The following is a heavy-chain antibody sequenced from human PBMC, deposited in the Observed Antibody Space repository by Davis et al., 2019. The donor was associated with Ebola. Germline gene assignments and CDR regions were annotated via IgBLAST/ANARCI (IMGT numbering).Heavy chain of an antibody. J-gene: IGHJ4*02. CDR2: IYYSGST. Sequence: MPSETLSLTCTVSGGSISSSSYYWGWIRQPPGKGLEWIGSIYYSGSTYYNPSLKSRVTISVDTSKNQFPLKLSSVTAADTAVYYCARGPTDHYYDSSGYYTRRRGFDYWGQGTLVTVSS. D-gene: IGHD3-22*01. CDR3: ARGPTDHYYDSSGYYTRRRGFDY. V-gene: IGHV4-39*06. CDR1: GGSISSSSYY.